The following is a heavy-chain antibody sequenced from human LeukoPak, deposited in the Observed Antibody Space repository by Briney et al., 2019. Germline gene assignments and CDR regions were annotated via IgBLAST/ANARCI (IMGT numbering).Heavy chain of an antibody. CDR2: ITGSGGST. Sequence: GGSLRLSCATSQFKFNNYGMTWVRQAPGKGLEWVSSITGSGGSTQYADSVQGRFTISRDDSKNTLYLQMNSLGAEDTAVYYCAKDPNGDYIGTFDIWGQGTMVTVSS. D-gene: IGHD4-17*01. CDR1: QFKFNNYG. V-gene: IGHV3-23*01. CDR3: AKDPNGDYIGTFDI. J-gene: IGHJ3*02.